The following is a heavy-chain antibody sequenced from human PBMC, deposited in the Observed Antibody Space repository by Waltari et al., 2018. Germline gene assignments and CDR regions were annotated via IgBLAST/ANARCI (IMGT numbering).Heavy chain of an antibody. CDR3: ARGRKEQLRSILIDY. D-gene: IGHD5-12*01. CDR2: ITHSGST. V-gene: IGHV4-34*01. CDR1: GGSFSAYD. Sequence: QGQLQPWGAGLLKRSETLSLTCAVYGGSFSAYDWRCIRQPPGKGLWCIGKITHSGSTNYNPSLKSRVTISVDTSKNQFSLKLSSVTAADTAVYYCARGRKEQLRSILIDYWGQGTLVTVSS. J-gene: IGHJ4*02.